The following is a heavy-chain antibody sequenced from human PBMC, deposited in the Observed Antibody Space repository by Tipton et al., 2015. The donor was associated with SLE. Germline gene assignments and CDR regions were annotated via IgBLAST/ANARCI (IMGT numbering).Heavy chain of an antibody. V-gene: IGHV4-31*03. J-gene: IGHJ4*02. CDR3: AREKSSLFDY. Sequence: TLSLTCTVSGGSISSGGYYWSWFRQHPGKGLEWIGYIYYSGITKYNPSPKRRVTMSVDTSKNQFSLKLSSVTAADTAVYYCAREKSSLFDYWGQGTLVTVSS. CDR2: IYYSGIT. D-gene: IGHD6-19*01. CDR1: GGSISSGGYY.